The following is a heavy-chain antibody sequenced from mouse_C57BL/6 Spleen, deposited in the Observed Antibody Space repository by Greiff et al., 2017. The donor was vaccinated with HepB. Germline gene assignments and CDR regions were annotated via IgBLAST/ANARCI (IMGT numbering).Heavy chain of an antibody. V-gene: IGHV1-15*01. J-gene: IGHJ4*01. D-gene: IGHD1-2*01. CDR3: TRSPITTASRGAMDY. CDR2: IDPETGGT. CDR1: GYTFTDYE. Sequence: QVQLQQSGAELVRPGASVTLSCKASGYTFTDYEMHWVKQTPVHGLEWIGAIDPETGGTAYNQKFKGKAILTADKSSSTAYMELRSLTSEDSAVYYCTRSPITTASRGAMDYWGQGTSVTVSS.